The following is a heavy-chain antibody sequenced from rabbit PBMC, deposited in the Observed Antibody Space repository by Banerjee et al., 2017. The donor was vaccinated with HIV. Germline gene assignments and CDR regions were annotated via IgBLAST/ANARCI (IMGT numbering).Heavy chain of an antibody. D-gene: IGHD4-1*01. Sequence: QEQLVESGGGLVQPEGSLTLTCTASGFSFSSGYDMCWVRQAPGKGLEWIAFIYNGDGSTYSASWARGRFTGSKTSSTTVTLQMASLTAADTATYFCARDSPSGGWGRAFKLWGQGTLVSVS. CDR3: ARDSPSGGWGRAFKL. J-gene: IGHJ4*01. CDR1: GFSFSSGYD. V-gene: IGHV1S45*01. CDR2: IYNGDGST.